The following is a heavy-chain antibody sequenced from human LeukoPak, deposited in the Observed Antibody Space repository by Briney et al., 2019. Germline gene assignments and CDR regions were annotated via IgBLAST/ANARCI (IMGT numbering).Heavy chain of an antibody. CDR3: ARVTSGSYSWYFDY. CDR2: MNHNRGNT. Sequence: ASVKVSCKASGYTFTSYDINWVRRATGQGLEWMGWMNHNRGNTGYAQKFQGRVTITRNTSISTAYMELSILRSEDTAVYYCARVTSGSYSWYFDYWGQGTLVTVSS. J-gene: IGHJ4*02. D-gene: IGHD1-26*01. V-gene: IGHV1-8*03. CDR1: GYTFTSYD.